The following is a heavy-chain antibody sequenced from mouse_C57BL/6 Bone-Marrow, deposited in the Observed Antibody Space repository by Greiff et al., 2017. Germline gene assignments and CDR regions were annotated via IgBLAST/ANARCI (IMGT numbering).Heavy chain of an antibody. CDR1: GYTFTSYW. V-gene: IGHV1-59*01. Sequence: QVQLQQPGAELVRPGTSVKLSCKASGYTFTSYWMHWVKQRPGQGLEWIGVIDPSDSYTNYNQKFKGKATLTVDTSSSTASMQLSSLTSEDSAVYYCAREEDSFAYWGQGTLVTVSA. CDR2: IDPSDSYT. CDR3: AREEDSFAY. J-gene: IGHJ3*01.